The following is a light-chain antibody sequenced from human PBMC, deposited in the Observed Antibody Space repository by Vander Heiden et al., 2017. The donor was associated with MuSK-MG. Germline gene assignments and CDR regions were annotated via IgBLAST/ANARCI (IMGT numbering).Light chain of an antibody. J-gene: IGKJ3*01. CDR1: QGISSA. CDR3: QQFNSDPRT. V-gene: IGKV1-13*02. Sequence: AIQSTQSLSSLSASVGDRVTITCRASQGISSALAWYQQKPGKAPKLLIYDASSLESGVPSRFSGSGSGTDFTLTISSLQPEDFATYYCQQFNSDPRTFGPGTNVDIK. CDR2: DAS.